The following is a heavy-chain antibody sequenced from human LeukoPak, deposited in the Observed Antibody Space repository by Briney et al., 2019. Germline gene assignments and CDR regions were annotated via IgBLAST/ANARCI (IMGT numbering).Heavy chain of an antibody. CDR3: AKDAERGFDYSNSPEK. CDR2: VFHDGSNQ. D-gene: IGHD4-11*01. CDR1: KFTFSHYG. V-gene: IGHV3-33*06. Sequence: SGRSLRLSCAASKFTFSHYGMHWVRQAPGKGLEWVAVVFHDGSNQYYADSVKGRFTVSRDNSQNMVYLQMNSLRPEDTAVYYCAKDAERGFDYSNSPEKWGQGTLVTVSS. J-gene: IGHJ4*02.